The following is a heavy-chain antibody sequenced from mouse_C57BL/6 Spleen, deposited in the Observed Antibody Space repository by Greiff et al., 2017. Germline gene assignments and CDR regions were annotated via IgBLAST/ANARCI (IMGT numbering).Heavy chain of an antibody. CDR3: ARDHYCSSYDYYARDY. V-gene: IGHV7-1*01. Sequence: EVKLMESGGGLVQSGRSLRLSCATSGFTFSDFYMEWVRQAPGKGLEWIAARRNKANDYTTEYSASVKGRFIVSRDTSQSILYLQMNALRAEDTAIDYCARDHYCSSYDYYARDYWGQGTSVTVSS. CDR1: GFTFSDFY. D-gene: IGHD1-1*01. J-gene: IGHJ4*01. CDR2: RRNKANDYTT.